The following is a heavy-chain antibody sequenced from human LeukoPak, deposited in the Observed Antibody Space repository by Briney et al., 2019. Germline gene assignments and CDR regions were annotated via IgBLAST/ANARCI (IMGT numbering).Heavy chain of an antibody. Sequence: PSETLSLTCTVSGGSISSSSYYWGWIRQPPGKGLEWIGSIYYSGSTYYNPSLKSRVTISVDTSKNQFSLKLSSVTAADTAVYYCARDSRVESYNALDIWGQGTMVTVSS. CDR1: GGSISSSSYY. CDR2: IYYSGST. V-gene: IGHV4-39*07. CDR3: ARDSRVESYNALDI. J-gene: IGHJ3*02. D-gene: IGHD1-26*01.